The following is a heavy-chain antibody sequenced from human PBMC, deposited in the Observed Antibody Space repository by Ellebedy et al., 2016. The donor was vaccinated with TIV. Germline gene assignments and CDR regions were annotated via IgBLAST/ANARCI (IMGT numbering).Heavy chain of an antibody. D-gene: IGHD3-22*01. CDR3: AKFPYYYDSSGYSF. J-gene: IGHJ4*02. CDR2: MRYDGSNK. Sequence: PGGSLRLSCAASGFTFRDYGMHWVRQAPGKGLEWVAFMRYDGSNKYYAGSVKGRFTISRDNSKNTLYLRMNSLTAEDTAVYYCAKFPYYYDSSGYSFWGQGTLVTVSS. CDR1: GFTFRDYG. V-gene: IGHV3-30*02.